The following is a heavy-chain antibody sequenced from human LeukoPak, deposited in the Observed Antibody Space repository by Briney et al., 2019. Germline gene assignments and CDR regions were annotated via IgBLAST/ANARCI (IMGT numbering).Heavy chain of an antibody. Sequence: SETLSLTCAVYGGSFSGYCWSWIRQPPGKGLEWIGEINHSGSTNYNPSLKSRVTISVDTSKNQFSLKLSSVTAADTAVYYCARWKDTALFPYYFDYWGQGTLVTVSS. V-gene: IGHV4-34*01. CDR1: GGSFSGYC. CDR3: ARWKDTALFPYYFDY. CDR2: INHSGST. J-gene: IGHJ4*02. D-gene: IGHD5-18*01.